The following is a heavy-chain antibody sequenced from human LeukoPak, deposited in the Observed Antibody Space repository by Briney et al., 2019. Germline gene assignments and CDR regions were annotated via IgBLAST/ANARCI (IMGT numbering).Heavy chain of an antibody. V-gene: IGHV3-33*01. J-gene: IGHJ4*02. CDR2: IWYDGTNK. D-gene: IGHD3-10*01. Sequence: GGSLRLSCAASGFTFSSYGMHWVRQAPGKGLEWVAVIWYDGTNKYYADSVKGRFTISRDKSKNTLDLQMNSLRVEDTAVYYCARDPGPTLVRGVISYFDYWGQGTLVTVS. CDR3: ARDPGPTLVRGVISYFDY. CDR1: GFTFSSYG.